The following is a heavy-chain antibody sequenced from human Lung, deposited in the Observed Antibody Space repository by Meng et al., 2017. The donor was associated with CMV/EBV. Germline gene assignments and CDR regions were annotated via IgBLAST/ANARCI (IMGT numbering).Heavy chain of an antibody. D-gene: IGHD1-7*01. CDR3: VKGIYPRTYYYYYYGLDV. CDR1: GFTFNTYA. CDR2: IRFDASNK. Sequence: GESLKISCAASGFTFNTYAMHWVRQAPGKGLEWVAFIRFDASNKYYADSVKGRFTISRDNFKNTLFLQMNSLRPEDTAVYYCVKGIYPRTYYYYYYGLDVWGQGNXVXVSS. V-gene: IGHV3-30*02. J-gene: IGHJ6*02.